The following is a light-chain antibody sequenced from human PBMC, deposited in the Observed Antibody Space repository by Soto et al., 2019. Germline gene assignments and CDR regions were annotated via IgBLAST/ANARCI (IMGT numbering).Light chain of an antibody. CDR3: CSYAGTNTFV. Sequence: QAVVTQPASVSGSPGQSITISCTGTSSDVGSYNLVSWYQQHPGKAPKLMIYEGNKWPSGVSNRFSGSKSANTASLTISGLQTEDEADYYCCSYAGTNTFVFGTGTKLTVL. CDR2: EGN. V-gene: IGLV2-23*01. CDR1: SSDVGSYNL. J-gene: IGLJ1*01.